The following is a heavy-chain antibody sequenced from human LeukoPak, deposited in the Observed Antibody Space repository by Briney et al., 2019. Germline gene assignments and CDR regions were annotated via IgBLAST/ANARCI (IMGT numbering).Heavy chain of an antibody. J-gene: IGHJ5*02. Sequence: ASVKVSCKASGYTFTSYYMHWVRQAPGQGLEWMGIINPSGGSTSYAQKFQGRVTMTRDTSTSTVYMELSSLRSEDTAVYYCARADRGSATSSTSLNWFDPWGQGTLVTVS. V-gene: IGHV1-46*01. CDR1: GYTFTSYY. CDR2: INPSGGST. CDR3: ARADRGSATSSTSLNWFDP. D-gene: IGHD2-2*01.